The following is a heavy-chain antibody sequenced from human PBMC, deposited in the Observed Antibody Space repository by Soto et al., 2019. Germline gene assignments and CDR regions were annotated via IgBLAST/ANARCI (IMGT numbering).Heavy chain of an antibody. V-gene: IGHV5-10-1*01. CDR2: IDPSDSYT. CDR1: GYSFTSYR. CDR3: ARSEAPEPGY. Sequence: PGESLKISCKGSGYSFTSYRISWVRQMPGKGLEWMGRIDPSDSYTNYSPSFHGHATISADKSISTAYLQWSSLKASDTAMYYCARSEAPEPGYWGQGTLVTVAS. J-gene: IGHJ4*02.